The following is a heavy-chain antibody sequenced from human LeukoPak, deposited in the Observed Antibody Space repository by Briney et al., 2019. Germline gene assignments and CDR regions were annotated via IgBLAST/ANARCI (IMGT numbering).Heavy chain of an antibody. CDR1: GFTFGDYT. D-gene: IGHD2-21*01. Sequence: GRSLRVSCTASGFTFGDYTMSWFRQAPGRGLEWVGLIRNKGSGGTTEHAASVKGRFTISRDDSKSIAYLQLNSLKGEDTAVYYCARDLLPMIGGDRVDYWGQGTLVTVSS. CDR3: ARDLLPMIGGDRVDY. J-gene: IGHJ4*02. V-gene: IGHV3-49*03. CDR2: IRNKGSGGTT.